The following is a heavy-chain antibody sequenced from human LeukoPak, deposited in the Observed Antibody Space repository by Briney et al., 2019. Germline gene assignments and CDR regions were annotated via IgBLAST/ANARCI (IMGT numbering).Heavy chain of an antibody. CDR1: GYTFTSYG. Sequence: ASVKVSCKASGYTFTSYGISWVRQAPGQGLEWMGWISAYNGNINYAQKLQGRVTMTTDTSTSTAYMELRSLRSDDTAVYYCARGGYDFWSGRNRVFDPWGQGTLVTVSS. V-gene: IGHV1-18*01. J-gene: IGHJ5*02. CDR2: ISAYNGNI. D-gene: IGHD3-3*01. CDR3: ARGGYDFWSGRNRVFDP.